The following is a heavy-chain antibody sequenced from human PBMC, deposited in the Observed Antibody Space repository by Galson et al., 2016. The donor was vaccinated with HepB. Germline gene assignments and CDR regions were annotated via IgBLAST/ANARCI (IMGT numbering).Heavy chain of an antibody. J-gene: IGHJ3*02. Sequence: SLRLSCAVSGFIFSKYDMHWVRQATGKGLEWVSAIGTAGDTYYPGTVKGRFTISRENDKNSLYLQMNNLRAGDTAVYYCAREGRGDWYENGFDIWGQGTMVTVSS. CDR1: GFIFSKYD. D-gene: IGHD2-21*01. CDR3: AREGRGDWYENGFDI. V-gene: IGHV3-13*04. CDR2: IGTAGDT.